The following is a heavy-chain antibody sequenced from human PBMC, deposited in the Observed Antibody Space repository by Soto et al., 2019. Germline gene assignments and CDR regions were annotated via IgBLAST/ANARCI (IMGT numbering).Heavy chain of an antibody. CDR2: ISDSGTNT. D-gene: IGHD3-22*01. V-gene: IGHV3-48*02. CDR3: SGYYNDSSGYECMGV. Sequence: GGSQRLSWGAFGGKNSSSGMNWVRQTPGRGLEWVAYISDSGTNTLYAESVKGRFTVSRDTTKSSLYLQWSSLRHEDRAVSYWSGYYNDSSGYECMGVWGQGTTVTVSS. J-gene: IGHJ6*02. CDR1: GGKNSSSG.